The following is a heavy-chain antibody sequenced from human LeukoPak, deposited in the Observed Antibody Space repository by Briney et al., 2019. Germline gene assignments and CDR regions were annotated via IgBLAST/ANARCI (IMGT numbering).Heavy chain of an antibody. J-gene: IGHJ4*02. D-gene: IGHD2-15*01. CDR3: ARNQFSYTTLRYFDY. CDR1: GGSISSGDYY. V-gene: IGHV4-30-4*01. CDR2: IYYSGTT. Sequence: SQTLSLTCTVSGGSISSGDYYWSWIRQPPGKGLEWIGYIYYSGTTYYNPSLKSRVTISIDTSKNQFSLKLSSVTAADTAVYYCARNQFSYTTLRYFDYWGQGALVTVSS.